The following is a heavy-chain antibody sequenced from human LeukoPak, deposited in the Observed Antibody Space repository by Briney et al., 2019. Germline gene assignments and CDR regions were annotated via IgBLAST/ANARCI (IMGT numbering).Heavy chain of an antibody. CDR3: AGREVEY. CDR2: IYKGGGT. V-gene: IGHV3-66*01. J-gene: IGHJ4*02. CDR1: GFSFSNYA. D-gene: IGHD1-26*01. Sequence: PGGSLRLSCAASGFSFSNYAMTWVRQAPGKGLEWVSVIYKGGGTNYADSVKGRFTISRDNSENTLYLQMNSLRADDTAVYYCAGREVEYWGQGTLVTVSS.